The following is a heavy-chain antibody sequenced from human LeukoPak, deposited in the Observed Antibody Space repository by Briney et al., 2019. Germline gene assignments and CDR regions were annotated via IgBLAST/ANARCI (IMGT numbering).Heavy chain of an antibody. J-gene: IGHJ4*02. D-gene: IGHD3-22*01. CDR2: ISGSGGST. Sequence: GGSLRLSCAASGFIFSSYAMNWVRQAPGKWLEWVSGISGSGGSTYYADSVKGRFTISRDNSKNTLYLQMNSLRVEDTAVYYCAKDRVMYYYDSSGYTSYWGQGTLVTVSS. CDR1: GFIFSSYA. CDR3: AKDRVMYYYDSSGYTSY. V-gene: IGHV3-23*01.